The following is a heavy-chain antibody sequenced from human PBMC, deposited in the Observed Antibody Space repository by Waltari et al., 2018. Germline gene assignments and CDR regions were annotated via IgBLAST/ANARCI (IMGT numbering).Heavy chain of an antibody. CDR1: GGSISSGGYY. D-gene: IGHD4-17*01. V-gene: IGHV4-31*03. CDR2: IYYSGST. J-gene: IGHJ2*01. Sequence: QVQLQESGPGLVKPSQTLSLTCTVSGGSISSGGYYWSWIRQPPGKGLEWIGYIYYSGSTYYNPSLKSRVTISVDTSKNQFSLKLSSVTAADTAVYYCARGPDYGGNSRWGYFDLWGRGTLVTVSS. CDR3: ARGPDYGGNSRWGYFDL.